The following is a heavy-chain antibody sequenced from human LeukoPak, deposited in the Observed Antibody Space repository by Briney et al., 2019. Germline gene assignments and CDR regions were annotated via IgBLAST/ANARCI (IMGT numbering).Heavy chain of an antibody. CDR1: GVSISSYY. V-gene: IGHV4-59*01. Sequence: SETLSLTCTVSGVSISSYYWSWIRQPPGKGLEWIGYIYYSGSTNYNPSLKSRVTISVDTSKNQFSLKLSSVTAADTAVYYCARDSWVVVAATPIGAFDIWGQGTMVTVSS. CDR2: IYYSGST. CDR3: ARDSWVVVAATPIGAFDI. D-gene: IGHD2-15*01. J-gene: IGHJ3*02.